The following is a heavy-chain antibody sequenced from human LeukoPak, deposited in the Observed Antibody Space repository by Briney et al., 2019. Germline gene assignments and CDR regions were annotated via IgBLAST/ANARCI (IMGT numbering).Heavy chain of an antibody. Sequence: ASVKVSCKASGYTFSNYYMYWVRQAPGQGLEWMGIINPNGGTTSYAQKFQGRITVTRDTSTSTVYMELSSLRSEDMAVYYCARVGGSTVTTPYYFDYWGQGTPVTVSS. CDR1: GYTFSNYY. CDR3: ARVGGSTVTTPYYFDY. J-gene: IGHJ4*02. CDR2: INPNGGTT. V-gene: IGHV1-46*03. D-gene: IGHD4-17*01.